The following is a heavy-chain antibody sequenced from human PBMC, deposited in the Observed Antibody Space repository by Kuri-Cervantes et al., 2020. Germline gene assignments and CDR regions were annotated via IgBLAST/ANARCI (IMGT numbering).Heavy chain of an antibody. CDR1: GYTFRSYG. D-gene: IGHD6-6*01. Sequence: ASVKVSCKASGYTFRSYGISWVRQAPGQGLEWMGWISAYNGNTNCAQKLQGRVTMTTDTSTSTAYMELSSLRSEDTAVYYCARGRSIAARWAFDIWGQGTMVTVSS. V-gene: IGHV1-18*01. J-gene: IGHJ3*02. CDR3: ARGRSIAARWAFDI. CDR2: ISAYNGNT.